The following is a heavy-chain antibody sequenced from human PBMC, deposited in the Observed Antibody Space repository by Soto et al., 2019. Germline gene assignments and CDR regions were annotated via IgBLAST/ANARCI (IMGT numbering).Heavy chain of an antibody. V-gene: IGHV3-30*03. D-gene: IGHD3-22*01. CDR2: IAYDGSKT. Sequence: QVQLVESGGGVVQPGRSLRLTCAASGFTFSSSGMHWVRQAPGKGLEWVALIAYDGSKTYYGDSVRGRFTISRDNSENTLFLQMNSLRAEDTAVYYCARWVGGSMFDNSGKYDSWGQGTLVNVSS. CDR1: GFTFSSSG. J-gene: IGHJ5*01. CDR3: ARWVGGSMFDNSGKYDS.